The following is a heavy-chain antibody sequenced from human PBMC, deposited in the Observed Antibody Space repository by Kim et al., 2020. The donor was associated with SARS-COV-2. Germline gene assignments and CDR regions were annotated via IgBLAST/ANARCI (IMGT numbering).Heavy chain of an antibody. CDR2: ISSSGSTI. Sequence: GGSLRLSCAASGFTFSSYEMNWVRQAPGKGLEWVSYISSSGSTIYYADSVKGRFTISRDNAKNSLYLQMNSLRAEDTAVYYCARDSSSWFYAFDIWRQGTMVTVSS. V-gene: IGHV3-48*03. CDR3: ARDSSSWFYAFDI. J-gene: IGHJ3*02. D-gene: IGHD6-13*01. CDR1: GFTFSSYE.